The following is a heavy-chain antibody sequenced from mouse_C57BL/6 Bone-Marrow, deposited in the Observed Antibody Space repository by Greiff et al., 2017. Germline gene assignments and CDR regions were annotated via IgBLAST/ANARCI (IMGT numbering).Heavy chain of an antibody. J-gene: IGHJ4*01. CDR2: IDPSDSYT. V-gene: IGHV1-69*01. CDR3: ARNYYSIDAMDY. Sequence: QVQLQQPGAELVMPGASVKLSCKASGYTFTSYWMHWVKQRPGQGLEWIGEIDPSDSYTNYNQKFKGKSTLTVNKSSSTAYMQLSSLTSEDSAVYYCARNYYSIDAMDYWGQGTSVTVSS. D-gene: IGHD1-1*01. CDR1: GYTFTSYW.